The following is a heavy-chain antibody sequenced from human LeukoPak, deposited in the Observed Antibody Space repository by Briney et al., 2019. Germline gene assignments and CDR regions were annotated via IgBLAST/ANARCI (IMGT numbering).Heavy chain of an antibody. CDR2: ISGSGGST. Sequence: GGSLRLSCAASVFSFSNYAMSWGRQAPGKGLEWVSGISGSGGSTFYADSVKGRFTISRDNSKNTLYLQMNSLRAEDTAVYYCAKEGVPVAGTRRRYFDSWGQGTLVTVSS. D-gene: IGHD6-19*01. CDR1: VFSFSNYA. V-gene: IGHV3-23*01. J-gene: IGHJ4*02. CDR3: AKEGVPVAGTRRRYFDS.